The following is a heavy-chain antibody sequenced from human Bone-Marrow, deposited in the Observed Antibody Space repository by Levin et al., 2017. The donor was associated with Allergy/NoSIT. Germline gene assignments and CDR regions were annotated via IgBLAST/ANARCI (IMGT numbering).Heavy chain of an antibody. D-gene: IGHD1-1*01. CDR2: ICYDGTNK. J-gene: IGHJ4*02. CDR3: ARDLDTSELFDS. Sequence: QSGGSLRLSCAASGFKFSDRGMHWVRQAPGKGLEWVGIICYDGTNKHYADSVRGRFTISRDNSKNTLYLQMNSLRAEDTAVYYCARDLDTSELFDSWGQGTLVSVAS. V-gene: IGHV3-33*01. CDR1: GFKFSDRG.